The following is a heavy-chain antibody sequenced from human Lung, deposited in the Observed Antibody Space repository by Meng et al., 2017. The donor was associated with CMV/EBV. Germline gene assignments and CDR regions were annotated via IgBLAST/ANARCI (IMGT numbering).Heavy chain of an antibody. V-gene: IGHV1-18*01. J-gene: IGHJ5*02. Sequence: SCQASGFTFTSYGISWVRQAPGQGLEWMSSISAYNGNTNYAQTLQGRFTMTTDTSTSTAYLQLSSLRSDDTAVYYCARDSLAAAGTPWGQGTLVTVSS. CDR1: GFTFTSYG. CDR2: ISAYNGNT. D-gene: IGHD6-13*01. CDR3: ARDSLAAAGTP.